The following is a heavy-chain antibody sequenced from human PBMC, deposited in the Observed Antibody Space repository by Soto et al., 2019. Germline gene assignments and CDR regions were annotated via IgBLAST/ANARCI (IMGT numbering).Heavy chain of an antibody. Sequence: QITLKESGPTLVKPTQTLTLTCSFSGLSLSTSGEAVGWIRQPPGKALEWLALIYWDDDKFFNPTLKTRLTINKDTSKNQVVITLTNMDPVDTATYSCAHYVSASPAGWFDPWGQGVLVTVSS. V-gene: IGHV2-5*02. CDR2: IYWDDDK. D-gene: IGHD3-10*01. CDR1: GLSLSTSGEA. CDR3: AHYVSASPAGWFDP. J-gene: IGHJ5*02.